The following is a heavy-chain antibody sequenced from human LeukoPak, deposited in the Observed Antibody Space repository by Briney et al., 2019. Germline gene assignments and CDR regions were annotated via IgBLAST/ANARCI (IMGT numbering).Heavy chain of an antibody. CDR3: ANSGRPHWFDP. V-gene: IGHV4-59*01. CDR2: IYYTGST. CDR1: GGSINSYY. Sequence: SETLSLTCTVSGGSINSYYWSWIRQPPGKGLEWIGYIYYTGSTHYNPSLKSRVTISIHTSKNQCSLNLRSVTAADTAVYYCANSGRPHWFDPWGQGTLVTVSS. D-gene: IGHD6-13*01. J-gene: IGHJ5*02.